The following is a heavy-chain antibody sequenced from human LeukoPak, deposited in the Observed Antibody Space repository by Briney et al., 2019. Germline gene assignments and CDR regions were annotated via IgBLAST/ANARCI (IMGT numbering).Heavy chain of an antibody. J-gene: IGHJ4*02. V-gene: IGHV3-21*01. Sequence: PGGSLRLSCAASRFTLSSYSMNWVRQAPGKGLEWVSSISSSSSYIYYADSVKGRFTISRDNAKNSLYLQMNSLRAEDTAVYYCASLQAARGFDYWGQGTLVTVSS. CDR3: ASLQAARGFDY. CDR1: RFTLSSYS. D-gene: IGHD6-6*01. CDR2: ISSSSSYI.